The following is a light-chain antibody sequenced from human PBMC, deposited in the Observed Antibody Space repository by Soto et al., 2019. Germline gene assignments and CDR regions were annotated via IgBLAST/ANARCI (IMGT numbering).Light chain of an antibody. CDR1: SSDIGGYNY. V-gene: IGLV2-14*01. J-gene: IGLJ3*02. Sequence: QSALTQPASVSGSPGQSITISCTGTSSDIGGYNYVSWYQQHPDKAPKLIIYDVSNRPSGVSNRFSGSKSGNTASLTISGLQAEDEADYSCSSYTTSSTLVFGGGTKLTVL. CDR2: DVS. CDR3: SSYTTSSTLV.